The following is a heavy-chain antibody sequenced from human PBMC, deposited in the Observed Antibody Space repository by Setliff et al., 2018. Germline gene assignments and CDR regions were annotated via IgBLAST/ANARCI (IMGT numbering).Heavy chain of an antibody. J-gene: IGHJ6*03. D-gene: IGHD3-10*01. CDR3: ARASRFGTIVYKGYYYMDV. CDR2: INTKTGNP. CDR1: GYTLNNYA. Sequence: ASVKVSCKASGYTLNNYAMNWVRQAPGQGFEWMGWINTKTGNPTYAQDFTGRLVFSLDTSVSTAYLQISSLKAEDTAVYFCARASRFGTIVYKGYYYMDVWGKGTTVTVSS. V-gene: IGHV7-4-1*02.